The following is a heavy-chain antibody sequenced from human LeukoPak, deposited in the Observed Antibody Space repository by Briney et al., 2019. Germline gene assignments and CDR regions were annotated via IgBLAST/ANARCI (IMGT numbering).Heavy chain of an antibody. D-gene: IGHD3-22*01. V-gene: IGHV1-69*04. Sequence: ASVKVSCKASGGAFSSYAISWVRQAPGQGLEWMGRIIPILGIANYAQKFQGRVTITADKSTSTAYMELSRLRSDDTAVYYCARDGPYYYDSSGSSRTFDYWGQGTLVTVSS. CDR1: GGAFSSYA. J-gene: IGHJ4*02. CDR3: ARDGPYYYDSSGSSRTFDY. CDR2: IIPILGIA.